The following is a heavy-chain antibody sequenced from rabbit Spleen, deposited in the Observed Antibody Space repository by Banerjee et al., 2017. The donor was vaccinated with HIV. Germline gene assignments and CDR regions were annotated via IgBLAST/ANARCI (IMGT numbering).Heavy chain of an antibody. V-gene: IGHV1S40*01. CDR3: ARDSGSSFSSYGMDL. D-gene: IGHD8-1*01. J-gene: IGHJ6*01. CDR2: IDAGSSGFT. CDR1: GFSLTSSYY. Sequence: QSLEESGGDLVKPGASLTLTCTASGFSLTSSYYMCWVRQAPGKGLEWIACIDAGSSGFTYHASWAKGRFTISKTSSTTVTLQMTSLTAADTATYFCARDSGSSFSSYGMDLWGQGTLVTVS.